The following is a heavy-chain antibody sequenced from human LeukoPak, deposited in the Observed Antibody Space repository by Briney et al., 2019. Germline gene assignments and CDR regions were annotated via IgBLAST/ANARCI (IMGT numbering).Heavy chain of an antibody. D-gene: IGHD2-15*01. CDR3: ATGHCSGGSCYFYVGLDV. V-gene: IGHV3-15*01. CDR2: IKSKTDGGKT. J-gene: IGHJ6*02. CDR1: GFTFSNAW. Sequence: GGSLRLSCAASGFTFSNAWMSWVRQAPGKALEWVGRIKSKTDGGKTDYAAPVQGRFTISRDDSKNTLYLQMSSLKTEDTAVYYCATGHCSGGSCYFYVGLDVWGQGTTVTVSS.